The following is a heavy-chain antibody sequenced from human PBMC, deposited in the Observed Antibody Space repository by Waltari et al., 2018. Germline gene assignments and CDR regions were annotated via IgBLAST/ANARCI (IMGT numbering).Heavy chain of an antibody. CDR2: IYHSGRT. D-gene: IGHD3-10*01. J-gene: IGHJ3*02. Sequence: QVQLQESGPGLVKPSETLSLTCTVSGYSISSGYYWGWIRQPPGKGLEWIGSIYHSGRTDYNPSRKSRVTISVDTSKNQFSLKLSSGTAADTAVYYCARDRGGGAFDIWGQGTMVTVSS. V-gene: IGHV4-38-2*02. CDR3: ARDRGGGAFDI. CDR1: GYSISSGYY.